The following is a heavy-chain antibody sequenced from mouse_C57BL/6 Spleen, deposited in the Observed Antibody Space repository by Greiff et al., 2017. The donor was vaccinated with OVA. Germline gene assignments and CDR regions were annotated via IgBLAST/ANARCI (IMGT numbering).Heavy chain of an antibody. D-gene: IGHD1-1*01. J-gene: IGHJ1*03. Sequence: QVTLKESGPGILQPSQTLSLTCSFSGFSLSTFGMGVGWIRQPSGKGLEWLAHIWWDDDKYYNPALKSRLTISKDTSKNQVFLKIANVDTADTATYYCARDFDYYGSSYGYFDVWGTGTTVTVSS. CDR2: IWWDDDK. V-gene: IGHV8-8*01. CDR1: GFSLSTFGMG. CDR3: ARDFDYYGSSYGYFDV.